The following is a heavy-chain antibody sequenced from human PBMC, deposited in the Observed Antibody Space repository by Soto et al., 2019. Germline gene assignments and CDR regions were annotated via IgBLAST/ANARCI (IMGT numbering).Heavy chain of an antibody. CDR2: IYTGGGT. V-gene: IGHV3-53*01. CDR1: GFSVGSNY. J-gene: IGHJ4*02. D-gene: IGHD3-22*01. Sequence: LRLSCAASGFSVGSNYMSWVRQAPGKGLEWVSLIYTGGGTFFADSVKGRFTISRDKTKNILYLQMNSLRAEDTAVYYCAREQNYYYHTTGYYMGLFDHWGQGTLVTVSS. CDR3: AREQNYYYHTTGYYMGLFDH.